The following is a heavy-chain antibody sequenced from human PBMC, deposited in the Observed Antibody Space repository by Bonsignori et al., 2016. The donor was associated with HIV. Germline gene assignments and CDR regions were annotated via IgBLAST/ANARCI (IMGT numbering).Heavy chain of an antibody. CDR3: ARGSSLAAAGETYFDY. D-gene: IGHD6-13*01. CDR2: INHSGST. V-gene: IGHV4-34*01. CDR1: GGSFSGYY. Sequence: SETLSLTCAVYGGSFSGYYWSWIRQPPGKGLEWIGEINHSGSTNYNPSLKSRVTISVDTSKNQFSLKLSSVTAADTAVYYCARGSSLAAAGETYFDYWGQGTLVTVSS. J-gene: IGHJ4*02.